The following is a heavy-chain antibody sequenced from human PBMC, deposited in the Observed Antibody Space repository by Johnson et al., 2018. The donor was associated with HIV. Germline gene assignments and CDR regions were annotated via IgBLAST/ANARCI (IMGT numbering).Heavy chain of an antibody. CDR1: NFTFKDFY. CDR2: ISGSGFDT. J-gene: IGHJ3*02. CDR3: ARWGPYDILTGYDAFDI. V-gene: IGHV3-11*04. Sequence: QVQLVESGGDLIQPGGSLRLSCAVSNFTFKDFYMSWIRQAPGKGLEWLSYISGSGFDTYYADSVKGRFTISRDNAKNSLFLQMNGLRAEDTAVYYCARWGPYDILTGYDAFDIWGQGTMVTVSS. D-gene: IGHD3-9*01.